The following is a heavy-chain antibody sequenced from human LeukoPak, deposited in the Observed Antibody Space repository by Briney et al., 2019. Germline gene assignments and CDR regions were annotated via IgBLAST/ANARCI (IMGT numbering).Heavy chain of an antibody. V-gene: IGHV4-30-4*01. CDR3: ASGESYYYGMDV. Sequence: PSQTLSLTCTVSGGSISSGDYYWSWIRQPPGKGLEWIGYIYYSGSTYYNPSLKSRVTISVDTPKNQFSLKLSSVTAADTAVYYCASGESYYYGMDVWGQGTTVTVSS. J-gene: IGHJ6*02. CDR2: IYYSGST. CDR1: GGSISSGDYY.